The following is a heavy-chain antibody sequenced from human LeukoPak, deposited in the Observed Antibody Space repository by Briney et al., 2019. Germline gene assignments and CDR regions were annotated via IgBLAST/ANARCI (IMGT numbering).Heavy chain of an antibody. V-gene: IGHV4-59*01. J-gene: IGHJ3*02. Sequence: PSETLSLTCNVSGGSISNYFWSWIRQPPGRGLEWIGYISYLGSTNYNPSLKGRVTFSVDTSKNQISLRVISVTAADTAVYYCARSDDGDDAFDIWGQGTMVTVSS. CDR1: GGSISNYF. CDR3: ARSDDGDDAFDI. CDR2: ISYLGST. D-gene: IGHD1-1*01.